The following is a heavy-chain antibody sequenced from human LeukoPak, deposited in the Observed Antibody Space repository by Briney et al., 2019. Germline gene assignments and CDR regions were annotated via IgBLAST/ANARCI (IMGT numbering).Heavy chain of an antibody. D-gene: IGHD7-27*01. CDR3: AKAGADYYYMDV. J-gene: IGHJ6*03. CDR1: GFTFSSYA. V-gene: IGHV3-23*01. Sequence: PGGSLRLSCAASGFTFSSYAMSWVRQAPGKGLEWVSAISGSGGSTYYADSVKGRFTISSDNSKNTLYLQMNSLRAEDTAVYYCAKAGADYYYMDVWGKGTTVTVSS. CDR2: ISGSGGST.